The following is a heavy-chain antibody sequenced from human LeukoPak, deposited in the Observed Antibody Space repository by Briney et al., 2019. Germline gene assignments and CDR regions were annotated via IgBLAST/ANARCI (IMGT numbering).Heavy chain of an antibody. D-gene: IGHD3-10*01. CDR2: IYPDDSNI. J-gene: IGHJ4*02. V-gene: IGHV5-51*01. CDR1: GYSFTSYW. CDR3: ARLSGRMLDG. Sequence: GESLKISCKGSGYSFTSYWIGWVRQMPGKGLEWMGIIYPDDSNIRYNPSVQGQVNISADKSTSTAHLQLSSLQASDIGMYYCARLSGRMLDGWGQGTLVTVSS.